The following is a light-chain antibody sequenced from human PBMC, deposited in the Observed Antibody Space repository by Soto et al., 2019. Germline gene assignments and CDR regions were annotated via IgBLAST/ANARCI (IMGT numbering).Light chain of an antibody. V-gene: IGKV1-16*01. J-gene: IGKJ5*01. CDR1: QSISNY. CDR2: AAS. CDR3: QQYNSYPIT. Sequence: DNQMTQPPSSLSASVGDRVTITCRASQSISNYLNWYQQKPGKAPKVLIYAASNLQSGVPSRFSGSGSGTEFTLTISSLQPDDFATYYCQQYNSYPITFGQGTRLE.